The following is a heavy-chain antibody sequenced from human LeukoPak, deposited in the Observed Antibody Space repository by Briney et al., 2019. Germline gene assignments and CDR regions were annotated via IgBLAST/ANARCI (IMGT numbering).Heavy chain of an antibody. D-gene: IGHD2-2*01. J-gene: IGHJ6*03. Sequence: GASVKVSCKASGYTFTGYYMHWVRQAPGQGLEWMGWINPNSGGTNYAQKFQGRVAMTRDTSISTAYMELSRLRSDDTAVYYCARDTGYCSSTSCYGDYYYYYMDVWGKGTTVTIS. CDR1: GYTFTGYY. V-gene: IGHV1-2*02. CDR3: ARDTGYCSSTSCYGDYYYYYMDV. CDR2: INPNSGGT.